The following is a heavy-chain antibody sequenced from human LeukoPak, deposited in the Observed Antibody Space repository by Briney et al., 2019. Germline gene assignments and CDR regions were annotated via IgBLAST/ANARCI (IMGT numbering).Heavy chain of an antibody. CDR1: GFSVSSNY. CDR3: ARERGEYYGMDV. Sequence: PGGSLRLSCAASGFSVSSNYMSWVRQAPGKGLEWVSVIYSGGSTYYADSVKGRFTISRDNSKNTLYLQMDSLRAEDTAVYYCARERGEYYGMDVWGQGTTVTVSS. V-gene: IGHV3-66*02. J-gene: IGHJ6*02. CDR2: IYSGGST. D-gene: IGHD3-10*01.